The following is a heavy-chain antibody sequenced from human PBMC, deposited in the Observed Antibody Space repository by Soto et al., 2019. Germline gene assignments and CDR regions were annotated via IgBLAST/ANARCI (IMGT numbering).Heavy chain of an antibody. CDR3: ARGGGPYVWFNEF. J-gene: IGHJ4*02. V-gene: IGHV1-69*01. D-gene: IGHD3-10*02. CDR1: GGLFSSFA. CDR2: IIPVFGTT. Sequence: QVQLVQSGPEVKKPGSSVKVSCKDSGGLFSSFAISWVRQAPGQGLEWLGGIIPVFGTTNYAEKFQDRVTITADEATNTAYMELTSLRCGDTAVYYCARGGGPYVWFNEFWGQGTLVTVSS.